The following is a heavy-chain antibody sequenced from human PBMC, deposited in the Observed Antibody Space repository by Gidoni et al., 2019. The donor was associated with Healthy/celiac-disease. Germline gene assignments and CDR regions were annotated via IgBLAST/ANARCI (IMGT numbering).Heavy chain of an antibody. CDR2: IYYSGST. Sequence: QVQLQESGPGLVKPSQTLSLTCTVSGGSISSGGYYWSWIRQHPGKGLEWIGYIYYSGSTYYNPSLKSRVTISVDTSKNQFSLKLSSVTAADTAVYYCATRGPKDGSSGYRPTPFDIWGQGTMVTVSS. D-gene: IGHD3-22*01. J-gene: IGHJ3*02. V-gene: IGHV4-31*03. CDR1: GGSISSGGYY. CDR3: ATRGPKDGSSGYRPTPFDI.